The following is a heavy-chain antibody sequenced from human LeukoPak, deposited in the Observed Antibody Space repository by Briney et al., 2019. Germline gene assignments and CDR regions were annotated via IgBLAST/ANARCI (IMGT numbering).Heavy chain of an antibody. CDR2: INSDGRST. Sequence: GGSLILSCAASGFTFSNYWMHWVRQAPGKGLVWVSRINSDGRSTKYADSVKGRFTISRDNAKNTLYLQMNSLRAEDTAVYYCAELGITMIGGVWGKGTTVTISS. D-gene: IGHD3-10*02. J-gene: IGHJ6*04. CDR1: GFTFSNYW. CDR3: AELGITMIGGV. V-gene: IGHV3-74*01.